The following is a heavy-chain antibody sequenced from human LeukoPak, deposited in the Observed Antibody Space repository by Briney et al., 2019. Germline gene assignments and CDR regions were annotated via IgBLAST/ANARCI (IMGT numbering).Heavy chain of an antibody. CDR1: GYTFSSYG. D-gene: IGHD6-6*01. CDR2: ISGYTGNT. CDR3: AKDRWRDGSSSFDN. V-gene: IGHV1-18*01. Sequence: ASVKVSCKASGYTFSSYGISWVRQAPGQGLEWMGWISGYTGNTNYAQNLQGRVTMTTDTSTSTAYMELRSLRSDDTAVYYCAKDRWRDGSSSFDNWGQGTLVTVSS. J-gene: IGHJ4*02.